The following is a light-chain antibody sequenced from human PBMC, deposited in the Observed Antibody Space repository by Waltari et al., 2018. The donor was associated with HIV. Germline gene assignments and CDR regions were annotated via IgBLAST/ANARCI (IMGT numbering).Light chain of an antibody. J-gene: IGLJ3*02. CDR3: ASWDASLDGWV. CDR1: TANLGTNT. Sequence: QSLLTQPPSASGTPGKRVTISCSGGTANLGTNTVNWYKQLPGTAPTLLIFSDNLRHSGVSARFSGSKSGTSASLAISGLRSDDEAKFICASWDASLDGWVFGGGTQLTVL. CDR2: SDN. V-gene: IGLV1-44*01.